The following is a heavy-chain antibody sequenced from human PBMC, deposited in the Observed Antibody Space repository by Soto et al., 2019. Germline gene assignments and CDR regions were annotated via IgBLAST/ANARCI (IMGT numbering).Heavy chain of an antibody. Sequence: SLRLSXAASGFTLRSYGMHGCRQAPGEGLEWVAVISYDGSNKYYADSVKGRFTISRANSKNTLYLQMISLKDEDTDEYYCAKPSIAVGVYYFDYWGQGTLVTVSS. V-gene: IGHV3-30*18. D-gene: IGHD6-19*01. CDR1: GFTLRSYG. CDR3: AKPSIAVGVYYFDY. CDR2: ISYDGSNK. J-gene: IGHJ4*02.